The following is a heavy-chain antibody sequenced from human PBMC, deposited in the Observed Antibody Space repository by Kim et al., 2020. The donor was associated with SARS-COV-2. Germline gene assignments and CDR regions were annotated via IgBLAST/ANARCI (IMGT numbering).Heavy chain of an antibody. D-gene: IGHD2-2*01. CDR2: IYYSGST. CDR3: ARGGCSSTSCYLFYYYYYMDV. Sequence: SETLSLTCTVSGGSISSGGYYWSWIRQHPGKGLEWIGYIYYSGSTYYNPSLKSRVTISVDTSKNQFSLKLSSVTAADTAVYYCARGGCSSTSCYLFYYYYYMDVWGKGTTVTVSS. CDR1: GGSISSGGYY. J-gene: IGHJ6*03. V-gene: IGHV4-31*03.